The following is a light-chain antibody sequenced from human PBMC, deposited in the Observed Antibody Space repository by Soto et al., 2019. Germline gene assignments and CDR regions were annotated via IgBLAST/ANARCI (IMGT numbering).Light chain of an antibody. V-gene: IGKV3-20*01. Sequence: ESVLTQSPGTLSLSPGERATLSCRASQSVSSSYLAWYQQKPGHAPRLLIYGASCRATGIPDRFSGSGSGTDFTLTISRLEPEEVAVYYCQQYVSSRLTCGGGTKVEIK. CDR3: QQYVSSRLT. J-gene: IGKJ4*01. CDR1: QSVSSSY. CDR2: GAS.